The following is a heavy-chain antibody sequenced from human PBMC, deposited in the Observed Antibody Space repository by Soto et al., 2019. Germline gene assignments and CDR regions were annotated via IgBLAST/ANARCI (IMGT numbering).Heavy chain of an antibody. CDR2: ISQSGTT. V-gene: IGHV4-4*02. D-gene: IGHD6-19*01. Sequence: QVQLQESGPGLVKPSETLSLTCAVSGGSISSSNWWSWVRQPPGKGLEWIGEISQSGTTNYNPSLKRRVIISVDKSKNQFSLKLSSVTAADTAVYYCARNGYSSGWYHFDYWGQGTLVTVSS. J-gene: IGHJ4*02. CDR3: ARNGYSSGWYHFDY. CDR1: GGSISSSNW.